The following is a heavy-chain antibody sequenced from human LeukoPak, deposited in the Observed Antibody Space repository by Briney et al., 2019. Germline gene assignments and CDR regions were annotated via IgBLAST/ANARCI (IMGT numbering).Heavy chain of an antibody. Sequence: PGGSLRLSRTASGFIFGDYTMSWVRQAPGKRLEWVGFIRSSAYHGTTEYAASVQGRFTISRDNSKSIVYLQMNSLRAEDTAVYYCARAELVGATTWQGAFDIWGQGTMVTVSS. J-gene: IGHJ3*02. D-gene: IGHD1-26*01. CDR2: IRSSAYHGTT. CDR1: GFIFGDYT. V-gene: IGHV3-49*04. CDR3: ARAELVGATTWQGAFDI.